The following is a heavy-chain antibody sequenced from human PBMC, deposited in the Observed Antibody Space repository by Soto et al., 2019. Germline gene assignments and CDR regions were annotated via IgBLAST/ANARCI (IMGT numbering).Heavy chain of an antibody. CDR3: ARDPNPFWGSGPDNYYYYYMDV. CDR2: IWYDGSNK. V-gene: IGHV3-33*01. Sequence: GGSLRLSCAASGFTFSSYGMHWVRQAPGKGLEWVAVIWYDGSNKYYADSVKGRFTISRDNSKNTLYLQMNSLRAEDTAVYYCARDPNPFWGSGPDNYYYYYMDVWGKGTTVTVSS. CDR1: GFTFSSYG. J-gene: IGHJ6*03. D-gene: IGHD3-16*01.